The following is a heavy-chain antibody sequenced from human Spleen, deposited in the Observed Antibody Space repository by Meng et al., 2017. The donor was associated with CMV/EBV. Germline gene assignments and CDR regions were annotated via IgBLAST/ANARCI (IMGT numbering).Heavy chain of an antibody. Sequence: GESLKISCAASTFTFGTYIMLWLRQAPGKGLEWVEFISSLKGRFTISRDNSKNTLYLQMSSLRPEDTAVYYCARDLQLLYNTGPFDYWGQGTLVTVSS. V-gene: IGHV3-30*04. CDR1: TFTFGTYI. CDR3: ARDLQLLYNTGPFDY. D-gene: IGHD2-2*02. CDR2: ISS. J-gene: IGHJ4*02.